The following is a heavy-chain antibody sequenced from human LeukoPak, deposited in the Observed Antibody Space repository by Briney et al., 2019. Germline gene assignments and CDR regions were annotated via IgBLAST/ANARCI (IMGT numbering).Heavy chain of an antibody. CDR3: ARVPQESYCSGGTCYHHYYGMDV. CDR1: GFTFNNYG. D-gene: IGHD2-15*01. V-gene: IGHV3-33*01. CDR2: ECLFGCNN. Sequence: GNSLRLSCAASGFTFNNYGMHWVRQAPGKGLDWVAVECLFGCNNHYADSVKGRFTISRDNSKNTLYLQMNSLRVDDTAVYYCARVPQESYCSGGTCYHHYYGMDVWGQGTTVTV. J-gene: IGHJ6*02.